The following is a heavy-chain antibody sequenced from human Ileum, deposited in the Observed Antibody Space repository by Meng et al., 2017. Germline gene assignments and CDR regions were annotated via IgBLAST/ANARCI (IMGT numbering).Heavy chain of an antibody. CDR2: ICYSGNT. D-gene: IGHD7-27*01. V-gene: IGHV4-39*01. CDR3: ARRTGEVDLLDY. Sequence: HLQLQESGPGLVKPSEALSRMCTVSGGSISSSSHCCDWIRQPPGKGLEWIGSICYSGNTYYNPSLKSRVSMSVDTSKKQISLKLNSVTAADTAVYYCARRTGEVDLLDYWGQGTLVTVSS. J-gene: IGHJ4*02. CDR1: GGSISSSSHC.